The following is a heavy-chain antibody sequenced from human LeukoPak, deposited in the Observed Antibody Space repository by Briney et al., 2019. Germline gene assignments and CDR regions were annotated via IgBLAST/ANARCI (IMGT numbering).Heavy chain of an antibody. V-gene: IGHV3-7*01. CDR1: GFTFSNYW. D-gene: IGHD6-19*01. CDR2: INQDGSEK. J-gene: IGHJ4*02. Sequence: GGSLRLSCAASGFTFSNYWMSWVSQAPGKGLEWEADINQDGSEKYYVDSVKGRFTISRDNARSSLYLQMNSLRVEDTAVYYCARVQGSSGPGIFEYWGQGTLVPVSS. CDR3: ARVQGSSGPGIFEY.